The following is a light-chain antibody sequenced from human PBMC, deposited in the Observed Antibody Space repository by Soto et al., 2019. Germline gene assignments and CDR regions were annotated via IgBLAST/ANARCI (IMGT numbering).Light chain of an antibody. J-gene: IGLJ2*01. CDR1: TSDVGSYNL. Sequence: QSVLTQPASVSGSPGQSITISCTGTTSDVGSYNLVSWYQQHPGKAPKLIIYEVSERPSGVSTRFSGSKSGNMASLTISGLQAEDEAEYYCCSYATPRQFGGGTKATVL. CDR3: CSYATPRQ. CDR2: EVS. V-gene: IGLV2-23*02.